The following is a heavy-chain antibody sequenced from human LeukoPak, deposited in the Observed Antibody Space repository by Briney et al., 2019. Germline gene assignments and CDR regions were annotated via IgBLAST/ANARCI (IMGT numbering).Heavy chain of an antibody. CDR1: GASISTGIYY. CDR2: IYDSGST. V-gene: IGHV4-61*03. D-gene: IGHD3-9*01. CDR3: ARGKVWSPVYFSH. Sequence: SQTLSLTCTVSGASISTGIYYWNWIRQPPGKGLEWIGNIYDSGSTNYNPSLKSRVTIIDTSNNHFSLRLTSVTAADTAVYYCARGKVWSPVYFSHWGQGILVTVSS. J-gene: IGHJ4*02.